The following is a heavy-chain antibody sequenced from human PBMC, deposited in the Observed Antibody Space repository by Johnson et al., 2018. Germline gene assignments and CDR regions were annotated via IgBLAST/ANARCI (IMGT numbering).Heavy chain of an antibody. D-gene: IGHD6-19*01. CDR2: VYYTGTT. Sequence: QVQLQESGPGLVKPSETMSLTCNVSGGSISSYYWSWIRQSPGKGLEFIGYVYYTGTTDYNPSLRSRVSISVDTTKNQFSLKVKSVTAADTAVYYCAGGLAVAGLWFDPWGQGTLVTVSS. V-gene: IGHV4-59*01. CDR1: GGSISSYY. CDR3: AGGLAVAGLWFDP. J-gene: IGHJ5*02.